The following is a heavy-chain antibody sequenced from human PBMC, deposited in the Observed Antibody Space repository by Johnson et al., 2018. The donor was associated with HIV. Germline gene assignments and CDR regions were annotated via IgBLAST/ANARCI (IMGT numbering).Heavy chain of an antibody. CDR3: VRGGLLWFGHPAD. D-gene: IGHD3-10*01. Sequence: VQLVESGGGVVQPGRSLRLSCAASGFTLSTYWMSWVRQAPGKGLEWVANIKQDGSEKYCVDSVKGRFTISRDNAKNSLYLQMNSLRAEDTAVYYCVRGGLLWFGHPADWGQGTMVTVSS. V-gene: IGHV3-7*01. J-gene: IGHJ3*01. CDR1: GFTLSTYW. CDR2: IKQDGSEK.